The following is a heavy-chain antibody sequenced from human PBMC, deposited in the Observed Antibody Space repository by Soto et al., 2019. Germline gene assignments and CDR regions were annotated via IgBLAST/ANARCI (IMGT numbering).Heavy chain of an antibody. J-gene: IGHJ4*02. CDR2: IYYSGTT. Sequence: PSETLSLTCSVSGMSISHNGYHWSWIRQHPGKGLEWLGYIYYSGTTYYNPSLKSRVTMSVDTSKNQFSLKLSSVTAADTAVYYCARYDSSGDLDHWGQGTLVTVSS. CDR1: GMSISHNGYH. D-gene: IGHD3-22*01. V-gene: IGHV4-31*03. CDR3: ARYDSSGDLDH.